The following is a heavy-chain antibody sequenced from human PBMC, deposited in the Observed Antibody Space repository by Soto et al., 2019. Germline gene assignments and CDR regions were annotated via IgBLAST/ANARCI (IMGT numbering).Heavy chain of an antibody. CDR1: GGSISSSSYY. CDR3: ARHVGIGTGWTVVVVAATPCWFDP. CDR2: IYYSGST. J-gene: IGHJ5*02. V-gene: IGHV4-39*01. D-gene: IGHD2-15*01. Sequence: SETLPLTCTVSGGSISSSSYYWGWIRQPPGKGLEWIGSIYYSGSTYYNPSLKSRVTISEDTSKNRFSLKLGSVTAADMAVYYCARHVGIGTGWTVVVVAATPCWFDPWGQGTLVTVSS.